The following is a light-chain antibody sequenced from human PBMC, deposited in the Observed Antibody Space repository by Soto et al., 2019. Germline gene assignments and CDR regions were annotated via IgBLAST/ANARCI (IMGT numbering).Light chain of an antibody. CDR3: SSYTGSSTVV. CDR2: EVS. J-gene: IGLJ2*01. Sequence: QSVLTQPASVSGSPGQSITISCTGTSSDVGGYYYVSWYQQRPGKAPKLMIYEVSNRPSGVSNRFSGSKSGNTASLTISGLQAEDEADYYCSSYTGSSTVVFGGGTKVTVL. V-gene: IGLV2-14*01. CDR1: SSDVGGYYY.